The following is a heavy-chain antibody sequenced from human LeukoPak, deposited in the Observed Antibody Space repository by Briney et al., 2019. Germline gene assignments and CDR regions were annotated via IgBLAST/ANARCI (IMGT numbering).Heavy chain of an antibody. CDR1: GYTFTDYY. J-gene: IGHJ6*02. V-gene: IGHV1-2*02. D-gene: IGHD1-7*01. CDR2: VHPNSGGT. Sequence: ASVKVSCKASGYTFTDYYMHWVRQAPGQGLEWMGWVHPNSGGTNYAQKFQGRVTMTRDTSISTAYMELSRLRSDDTAVYYCARGWGTGTTIYYYYYGMDVWGQGTTVTVSS. CDR3: ARGWGTGTTIYYYYYGMDV.